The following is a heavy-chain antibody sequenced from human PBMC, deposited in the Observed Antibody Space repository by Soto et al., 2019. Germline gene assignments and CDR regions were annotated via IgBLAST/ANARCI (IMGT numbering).Heavy chain of an antibody. V-gene: IGHV1-69*02. CDR2: IIPILGIA. Sequence: ASVKVSCKASGGTFSSYTISWVRQAPGQGLEWMGRIIPILGIANYAQKFQGRVTITADKSTSTAYMELSSLRSEDTAVYYCACEQRAAAGSIMYYYYYMDVWGKGTTVTVSS. D-gene: IGHD6-13*01. J-gene: IGHJ6*03. CDR1: GGTFSSYT. CDR3: ACEQRAAAGSIMYYYYYMDV.